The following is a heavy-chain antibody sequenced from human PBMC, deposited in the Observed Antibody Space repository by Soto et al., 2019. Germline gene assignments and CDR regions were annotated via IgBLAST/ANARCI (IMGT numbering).Heavy chain of an antibody. J-gene: IGHJ4*02. CDR1: GYSFTSYG. Sequence: XSVKVSCNASGYSFTSYGIIWVRQAPGQGLEWMGWISAYNGNTNYAQKLQGRVTMTTDTSTSTAYMELRSLRSDDTAVYYCERSVQLLHRPFDYWGQGTLVTVSS. CDR2: ISAYNGNT. V-gene: IGHV1-18*04. D-gene: IGHD2-2*01. CDR3: ERSVQLLHRPFDY.